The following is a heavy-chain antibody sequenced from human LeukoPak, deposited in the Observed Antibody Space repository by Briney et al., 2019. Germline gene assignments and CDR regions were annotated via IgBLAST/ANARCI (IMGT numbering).Heavy chain of an antibody. Sequence: ASVKVSCKASGFTFTDYYIHWVRQAPGQGLEWMGWINPNSGDTNYAQKFQGRVTMTRDTSINTAYMELSRLRSGDTAVYYCARADTSLVNFYHFGMDVWGQGTTVTVSS. J-gene: IGHJ6*02. CDR2: INPNSGDT. V-gene: IGHV1-2*02. CDR1: GFTFTDYY. D-gene: IGHD5-18*01. CDR3: ARADTSLVNFYHFGMDV.